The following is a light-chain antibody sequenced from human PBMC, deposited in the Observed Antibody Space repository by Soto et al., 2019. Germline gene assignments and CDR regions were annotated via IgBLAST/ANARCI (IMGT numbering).Light chain of an antibody. J-gene: IGLJ1*01. CDR1: SSVFSSYNR. V-gene: IGLV2-18*01. CDR3: CLYTTDSTYV. Sequence: QSGLTQPPSVSGSPGQSVTISCAGTSSVFSSYNRVSWYQRPPGTGPKLIIYEVNNRPSGVPDRFSGPKSGNTASLTISGLQAEDDAEYYFCLYTTDSTYVFGTGTKGTVL. CDR2: EVN.